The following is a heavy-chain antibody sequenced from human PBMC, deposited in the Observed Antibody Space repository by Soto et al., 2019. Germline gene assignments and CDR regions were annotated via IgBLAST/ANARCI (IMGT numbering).Heavy chain of an antibody. D-gene: IGHD2-15*01. Sequence: GGSLRLSCAASGFTVSSNYMSWVRQAPGKGLEWVSVIYSGGSTYYADSVKGRFTISRDNSKNTLYLQMNSLRAEDTAVYYCARDPQWGYCSGGSCSPSVPDGMDVWGQGTTVTVSS. CDR3: ARDPQWGYCSGGSCSPSVPDGMDV. CDR1: GFTVSSNY. V-gene: IGHV3-53*01. CDR2: IYSGGST. J-gene: IGHJ6*02.